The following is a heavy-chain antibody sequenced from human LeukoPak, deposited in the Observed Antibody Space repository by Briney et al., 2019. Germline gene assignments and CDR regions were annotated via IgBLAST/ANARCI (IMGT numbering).Heavy chain of an antibody. CDR3: ASQTRMQLWGYFDL. D-gene: IGHD5-18*01. Sequence: GGSLRLSCAASGFAFYNYAMSWVRQAPGKGLEWVSGISGSGDGAYYTDSVKGRFTISRDNSKNTLYLQMSNLTAEDTAVYHCASQTRMQLWGYFDLWGQGALVIVSS. CDR2: ISGSGDGA. V-gene: IGHV3-23*01. CDR1: GFAFYNYA. J-gene: IGHJ4*02.